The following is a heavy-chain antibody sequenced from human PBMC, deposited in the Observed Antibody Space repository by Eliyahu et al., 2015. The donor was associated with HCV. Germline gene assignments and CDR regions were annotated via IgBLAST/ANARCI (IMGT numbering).Heavy chain of an antibody. CDR2: IYTSGST. CDR3: ARGNYDSLTGYRLDY. Sequence: QVQLLESGPGLVKLSETLSLXCTVSGGSFSGYYWTWIRQPAGKGLEWMGRIYTSGSTNYCPSLQSRVTMSIDTSKNQFSLMLNSLTAADTAMYYCARGNYDSLTGYRLDYWGQGILVTVSS. D-gene: IGHD3-9*01. V-gene: IGHV4-4*07. CDR1: GGSFSGYY. J-gene: IGHJ4*02.